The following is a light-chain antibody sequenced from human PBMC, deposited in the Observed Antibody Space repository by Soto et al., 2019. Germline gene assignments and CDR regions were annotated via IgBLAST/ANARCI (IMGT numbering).Light chain of an antibody. V-gene: IGKV1-9*01. J-gene: IGKJ4*01. Sequence: DIQLTQSPSFVSASVGDRVTITCRASQGISTYLAWYQQTPGKAPKLLIYVASTLQSGVPSRFSGSGSGTEFTLTISSLQHEDFATYFCQQLNSYPLTFGEGTKVEI. CDR3: QQLNSYPLT. CDR1: QGISTY. CDR2: VAS.